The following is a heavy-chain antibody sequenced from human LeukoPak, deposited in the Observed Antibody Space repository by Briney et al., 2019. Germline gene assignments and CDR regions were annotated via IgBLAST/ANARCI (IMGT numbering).Heavy chain of an antibody. J-gene: IGHJ4*02. V-gene: IGHV4-4*07. CDR2: IYTSGST. D-gene: IGHD6-19*01. CDR3: AKIGYSSGWFEVDS. Sequence: SETLSLTCTVSGGSISNYYWTWIRQPAGKGLEWIGRIYTSGSTNYNPSLKSRVAISLDKSKNQFSLRLSSVTAADTAVYFCAKIGYSSGWFEVDSWGQGTLVTVSS. CDR1: GGSISNYY.